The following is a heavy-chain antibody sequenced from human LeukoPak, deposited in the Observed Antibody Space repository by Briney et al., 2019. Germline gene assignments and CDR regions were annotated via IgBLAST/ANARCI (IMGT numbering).Heavy chain of an antibody. V-gene: IGHV4-39*01. CDR2: IYYSGST. CDR1: GGSISTSNYY. J-gene: IGHJ4*02. D-gene: IGHD6-19*01. CDR3: ARGDSSGWPPAENYFDY. Sequence: SDTLSLTCTVSGGSISTSNYYWGWICQPPGKGLEWIGSIYYSGSTYYNPSLKSRVTISVDTSKNQFSLKLSSVTAADTAVYYCARGDSSGWPPAENYFDYWGQGTLVTVSS.